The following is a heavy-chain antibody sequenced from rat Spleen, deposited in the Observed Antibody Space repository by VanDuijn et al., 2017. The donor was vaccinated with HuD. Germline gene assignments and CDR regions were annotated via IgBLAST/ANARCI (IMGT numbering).Heavy chain of an antibody. V-gene: IGHV5-31*01. J-gene: IGHJ2*01. Sequence: EVQLVESGGGLVQPGRSLKLSCVASGFTFNNYWMTWIRQAPGKGLEWVASISYDGSSTYYRDSVKGRFTISRVNAKSTLYLQMDSLRSEDTATYYCARRGPGGDYWGQGVMVTVSS. CDR3: ARRGPGGDY. CDR2: ISYDGSST. D-gene: IGHD1-11*01. CDR1: GFTFNNYW.